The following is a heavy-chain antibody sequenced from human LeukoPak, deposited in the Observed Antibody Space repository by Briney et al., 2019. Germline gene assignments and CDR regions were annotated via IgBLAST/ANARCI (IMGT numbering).Heavy chain of an antibody. CDR3: AREGYGGNSDGAYYFDY. V-gene: IGHV3-7*03. Sequence: GGSLRLSCAASGFTFSSYWMSWVRQVPGKGLEWVANIKQDGSEKYYVDSVKGRFTISRDNAKNSLYLQMNSLRAEDTAVYYCAREGYGGNSDGAYYFDYWGQGTLVTVSS. J-gene: IGHJ4*02. D-gene: IGHD4-23*01. CDR1: GFTFSSYW. CDR2: IKQDGSEK.